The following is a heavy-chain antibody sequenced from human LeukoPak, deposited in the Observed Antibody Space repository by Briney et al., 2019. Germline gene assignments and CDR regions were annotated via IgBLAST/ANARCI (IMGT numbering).Heavy chain of an antibody. CDR3: ARSSGYSYDY. Sequence: GGSLRLSCAASGFTFSSYTMHWVRQAPGKGLEYVSAISPNGAGTYYANSMKGRFTISRDNSKNTLYLQMGSLRAEDMAVYYCARSSGYSYDYWGQGTLVTVSS. D-gene: IGHD5-18*01. CDR1: GFTFSSYT. J-gene: IGHJ4*02. CDR2: ISPNGAGT. V-gene: IGHV3-64*01.